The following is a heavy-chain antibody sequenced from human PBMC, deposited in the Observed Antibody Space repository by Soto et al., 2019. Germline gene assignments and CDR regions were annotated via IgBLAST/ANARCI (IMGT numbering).Heavy chain of an antibody. J-gene: IGHJ4*02. CDR1: GGSISSNIYY. V-gene: IGHV4-39*01. Sequence: SETLFLTCTVSGGSISSNIYYLGWIRQPPGKGLEWIGNIHYSGSTYYDSSLQSRVTISIDTSKNQFSLKLSSVTATDTAVYYCASQHYYDSSGYYVVYWGQGTLVTVS. D-gene: IGHD3-22*01. CDR2: IHYSGST. CDR3: ASQHYYDSSGYYVVY.